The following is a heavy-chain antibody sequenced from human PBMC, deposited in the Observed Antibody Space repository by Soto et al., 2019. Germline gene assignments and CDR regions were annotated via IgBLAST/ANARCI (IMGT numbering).Heavy chain of an antibody. J-gene: IGHJ3*02. CDR2: IIPILGIA. CDR3: ARENPGIAAAGAPGAFDI. Sequence: SVKVSCKASGGTFSSYSISCARQAPGQGLEWMGRIIPILGIANYAQKFQGRVTITADKSTSTAYMELSSLRSEDTAVYYCARENPGIAAAGAPGAFDIWGQGTMVTVSS. V-gene: IGHV1-69*04. CDR1: GGTFSSYS. D-gene: IGHD6-13*01.